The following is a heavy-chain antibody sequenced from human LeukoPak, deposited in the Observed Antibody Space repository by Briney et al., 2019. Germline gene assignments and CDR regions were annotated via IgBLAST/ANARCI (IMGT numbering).Heavy chain of an antibody. Sequence: TSETLSLTCTFSGGSITSYYWSWIRQPAGKGLEWIGRTHTIGSTNYNPSLKSRVTMSVDTSKNQFSLKLSSVTAADTAVYYCARDMYYYGSGSYRFDYWGQGTLVTVSS. CDR1: GGSITSYY. D-gene: IGHD3-10*01. CDR2: THTIGST. V-gene: IGHV4-4*07. J-gene: IGHJ4*02. CDR3: ARDMYYYGSGSYRFDY.